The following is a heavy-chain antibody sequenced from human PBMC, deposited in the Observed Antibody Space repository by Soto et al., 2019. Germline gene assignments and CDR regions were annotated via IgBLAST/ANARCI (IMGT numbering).Heavy chain of an antibody. D-gene: IGHD3-22*01. Sequence: ESGGGVVQPGRSLRLSCAASGFTFSSYAMHWVRQAPGKGLEWVAVISYDGSNKYYADSVKGRFTTSRDNSKNTLYLQMNSLRAEDTAVYYCAREGGTMIVVVTYFDYWGQGTLVTVSS. J-gene: IGHJ4*02. CDR3: AREGGTMIVVVTYFDY. CDR2: ISYDGSNK. V-gene: IGHV3-30-3*01. CDR1: GFTFSSYA.